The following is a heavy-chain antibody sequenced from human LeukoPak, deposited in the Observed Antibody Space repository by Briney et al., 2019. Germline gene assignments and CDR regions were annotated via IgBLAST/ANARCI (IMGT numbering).Heavy chain of an antibody. J-gene: IGHJ4*02. V-gene: IGHV4-59*01. CDR3: ARDDYGNTRYSFDY. D-gene: IGHD4-17*01. CDR1: GGSISSYY. CDR2: IYYSGST. Sequence: SETLSLTCTVSGGSISSYYWSWIRQPPGKAREWIGYIYYSGSTNYNPSLKSRVTISVDTSKNQFSLKLSSVTAADTAVYSCARDDYGNTRYSFDYWGQGTLVTVSS.